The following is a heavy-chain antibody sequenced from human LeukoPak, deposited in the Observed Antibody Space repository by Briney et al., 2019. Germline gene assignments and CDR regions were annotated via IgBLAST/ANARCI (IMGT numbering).Heavy chain of an antibody. Sequence: PGRSLRLSCAASGFTFSSYGMHWVRQAPGKGLEWVAVISYDGSNQYYADSVKGRFTISRDNSKNTLYLQMGSLRAEDTAVYYCAKAAASYCSSTSCYGHYYYGMDVWGQGTTVTVSS. V-gene: IGHV3-30*18. J-gene: IGHJ6*02. CDR1: GFTFSSYG. D-gene: IGHD2-2*01. CDR2: ISYDGSNQ. CDR3: AKAAASYCSSTSCYGHYYYGMDV.